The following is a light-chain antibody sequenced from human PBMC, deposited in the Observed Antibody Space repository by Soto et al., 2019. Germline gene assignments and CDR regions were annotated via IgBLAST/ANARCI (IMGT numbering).Light chain of an antibody. V-gene: IGLV1-44*01. CDR1: SSTIGSNT. J-gene: IGLJ2*01. CDR2: TNN. CDR3: AAWDNSLNGVV. Sequence: QLVLTQPPSASGTPGQRITISCSGSSSTIGSNTVTWYRQLPGTAPKLLIYTNNQRPSGVPDRFSGSKSGTSASLAISGLQSDDEADYYCAAWDNSLNGVVFGGGTKLTVL.